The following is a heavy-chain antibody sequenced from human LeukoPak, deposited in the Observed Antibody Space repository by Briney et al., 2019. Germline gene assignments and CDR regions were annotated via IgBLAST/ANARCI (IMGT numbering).Heavy chain of an antibody. D-gene: IGHD1-26*01. J-gene: IGHJ4*02. CDR2: VSWNSGTI. V-gene: IGHV3-9*01. CDR1: GFIFDDYD. CDR3: AKGIMGATTGGIDS. Sequence: GRSLRLSCAASGFIFDDYDMYWVRQAAGKGLEWVSGVSWNSGTIGYADSVKGRFSISRDNAKNSLYLQMNSLRAEDTALYYCAKGIMGATTGGIDSWGQGALVTVSS.